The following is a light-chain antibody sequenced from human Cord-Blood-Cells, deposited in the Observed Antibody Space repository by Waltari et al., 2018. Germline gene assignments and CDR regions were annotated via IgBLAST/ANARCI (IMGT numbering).Light chain of an antibody. CDR2: EGS. CDR3: CSYAGSSTYV. Sequence: QSALTQPASVSGSPGQSITISCTGTSSAVGSYNHVSWYQQHPGKAPKLMIYEGSKRPSGVSNRFSGSKSGNTASLTISGLQAEDEADYYCCSYAGSSTYVFGTGTKVTVL. CDR1: SSAVGSYNH. J-gene: IGLJ1*01. V-gene: IGLV2-23*01.